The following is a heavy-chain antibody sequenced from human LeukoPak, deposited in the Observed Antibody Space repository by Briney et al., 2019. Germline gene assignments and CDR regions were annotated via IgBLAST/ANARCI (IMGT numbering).Heavy chain of an antibody. J-gene: IGHJ4*02. CDR3: ARGGGYYVGNSGYHVGFDY. Sequence: PGGSLRLSCAASGFTVSSNYMSWVRQAPGKGLEWVSVIYSGGSTYYADSVKGRFTISRDNSKNTLYLQMNSLRAEDTAVYYCARGGGYYVGNSGYHVGFDYGGQGTLLTVS. CDR1: GFTVSSNY. D-gene: IGHD3-22*01. CDR2: IYSGGST. V-gene: IGHV3-66*02.